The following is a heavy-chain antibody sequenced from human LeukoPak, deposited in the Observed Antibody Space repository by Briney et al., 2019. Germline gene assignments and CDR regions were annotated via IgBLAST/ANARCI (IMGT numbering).Heavy chain of an antibody. V-gene: IGHV3-7*03. CDR1: GFTFSSYW. Sequence: GGSLRLSCTASGFTFSSYWMGWVRQAPGKGLEWVANIKPDGSEKDYVDSVKGRFTISRDNAKNSLYLQMNSLRAEDTAVYYCAKEVATRYYYYYYMDVWGKGTTVTISS. J-gene: IGHJ6*03. CDR2: IKPDGSEK. D-gene: IGHD5-12*01. CDR3: AKEVATRYYYYYYMDV.